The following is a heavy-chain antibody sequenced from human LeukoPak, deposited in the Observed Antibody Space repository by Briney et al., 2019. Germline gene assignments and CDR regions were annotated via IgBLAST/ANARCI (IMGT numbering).Heavy chain of an antibody. D-gene: IGHD6-19*01. Sequence: PGGSLRLSCAASGFTFSSYAMSWVRQAPGKGLEWVSGISGSGGNTYYADSVKGRFTISRGNSKNTLYLQMNSLRAEDTAVYYCAKVYGPYSSGWCFDYWGQGTLVTVSS. J-gene: IGHJ4*02. CDR3: AKVYGPYSSGWCFDY. V-gene: IGHV3-23*01. CDR2: ISGSGGNT. CDR1: GFTFSSYA.